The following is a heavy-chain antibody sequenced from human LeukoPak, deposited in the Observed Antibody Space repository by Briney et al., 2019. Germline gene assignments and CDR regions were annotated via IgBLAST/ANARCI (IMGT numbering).Heavy chain of an antibody. Sequence: PGGSLRLSCAASGFTFSSYSMTWVRQAPGKGLEWVSYISSSSSTIYYADSVKGRFTISRDNAKNSLYLQMNSLRAEDTAVYYCARAPGWELLMGYYYRDVWGKGTTVTVSS. CDR1: GFTFSSYS. J-gene: IGHJ6*03. V-gene: IGHV3-48*04. CDR2: ISSSSSTI. D-gene: IGHD1-26*01. CDR3: ARAPGWELLMGYYYRDV.